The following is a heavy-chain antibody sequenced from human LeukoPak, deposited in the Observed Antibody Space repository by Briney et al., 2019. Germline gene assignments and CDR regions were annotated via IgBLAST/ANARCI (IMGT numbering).Heavy chain of an antibody. CDR3: ARGGGYASPIGY. CDR2: IYHSGST. V-gene: IGHV4-59*01. CDR1: GGSISTYY. J-gene: IGHJ4*02. Sequence: PSETLSLTRTLSGGSISTYYWSWIRQPPGKGLEWIGYIYHSGSTNYNPSLKSRVTISVDTSKSQFSLKLSSVTAADTAVYYCARGGGYASPIGYWGQGALVTVSS. D-gene: IGHD5-12*01.